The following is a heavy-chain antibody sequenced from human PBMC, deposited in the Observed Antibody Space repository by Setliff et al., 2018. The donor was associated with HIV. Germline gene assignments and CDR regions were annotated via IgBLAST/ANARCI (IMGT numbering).Heavy chain of an antibody. CDR3: ARGSESLTYFDN. CDR2: IDWDDAK. CDR1: GFSLSPRGMS. D-gene: IGHD3-10*01. Sequence: SGPTLVNPTPPLTLTCTFSGFSLSPRGMSVSWIRQPPGKALEWLARIDWDDAKYYSTSLKTRLTISKDTSKNQVVLTMTNMDPVDTATYYCARGSESLTYFDNLGPGTLVTVSS. V-gene: IGHV2-70*11. J-gene: IGHJ4*02.